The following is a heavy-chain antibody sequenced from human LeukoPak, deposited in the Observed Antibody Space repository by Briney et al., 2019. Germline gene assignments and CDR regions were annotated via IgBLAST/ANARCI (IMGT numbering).Heavy chain of an antibody. Sequence: GGSPRLSCAASGFTFSSYAMSWVRQAPGKGLEWVSAISGSGGSTYYADSVKGRFTISRDNSKNTLYLQMNSLRAEDTAVYYCAKDLNYYGSGSPLDVAFDIWGQGTMVTVSS. V-gene: IGHV3-23*01. CDR2: ISGSGGST. CDR1: GFTFSSYA. J-gene: IGHJ3*02. CDR3: AKDLNYYGSGSPLDVAFDI. D-gene: IGHD3-10*01.